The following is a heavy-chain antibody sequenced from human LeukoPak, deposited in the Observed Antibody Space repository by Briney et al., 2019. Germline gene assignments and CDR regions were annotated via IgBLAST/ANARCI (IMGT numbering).Heavy chain of an antibody. J-gene: IGHJ6*03. CDR3: ARARRVAGYCSSTGCPWTYYYYMDV. CDR1: EFTFSSYW. CDR2: INSDGSST. Sequence: PGGSLRLSCAASEFTFSSYWMHWVRQAPGKGLVWVSRINSDGSSTSYADSVKGRFTISRDNAKNTLYLQMNSLRAEDTAVYYCARARRVAGYCSSTGCPWTYYYYMDVWGKGTTVTVSS. V-gene: IGHV3-74*01. D-gene: IGHD2-2*01.